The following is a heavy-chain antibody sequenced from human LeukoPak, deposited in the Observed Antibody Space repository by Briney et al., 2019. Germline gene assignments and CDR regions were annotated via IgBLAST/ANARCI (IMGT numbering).Heavy chain of an antibody. CDR3: ARSGGSSGWYYFDN. Sequence: SETLSLTCIVSDGSISSHYWSWIRQPAGKGLEWIGRIYTSGSTNYNPSLSSRVTMSVDTSKNQFSLNLRSVTAADTAVYYCARSGGSSGWYYFDNWGQGALVTVSS. J-gene: IGHJ4*02. CDR2: IYTSGST. V-gene: IGHV4-4*07. D-gene: IGHD6-19*01. CDR1: DGSISSHY.